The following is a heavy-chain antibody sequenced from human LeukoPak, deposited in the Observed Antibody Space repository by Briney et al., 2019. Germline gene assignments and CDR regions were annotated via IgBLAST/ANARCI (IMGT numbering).Heavy chain of an antibody. V-gene: IGHV4-59*01. CDR1: GGSISSYY. Sequence: SETLSLTCTVSGGSISSYYWSWIRQPPGKGLEWIGYIYYSGSTNYNPSLKSRVTISVDTSKNQFSLKLSSVTAADTAVYYCARVCYGRGYYNYYMDVWGKGTTVTVSS. CDR3: ARVCYGRGYYNYYMDV. D-gene: IGHD2-2*01. J-gene: IGHJ6*03. CDR2: IYYSGST.